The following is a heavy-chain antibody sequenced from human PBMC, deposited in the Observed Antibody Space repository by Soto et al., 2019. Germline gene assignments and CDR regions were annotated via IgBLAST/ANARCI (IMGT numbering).Heavy chain of an antibody. CDR1: GFTFSSYS. CDR2: ISSSSFSI. Sequence: EVQLVESGGGLVKPGGSLRLSCAASGFTFSSYSMNWVRQAPGKGLEWVSSISSSSFSINYADSVKGRFSISRDNAQNALHLQMNTLRAEDTAVYYCARNESSNIYGMDVWGQGTKVTVSS. V-gene: IGHV3-21*01. CDR3: ARNESSNIYGMDV. J-gene: IGHJ6*01. D-gene: IGHD6-6*01.